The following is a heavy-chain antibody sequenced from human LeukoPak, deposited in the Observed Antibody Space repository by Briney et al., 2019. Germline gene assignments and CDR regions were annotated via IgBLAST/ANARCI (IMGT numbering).Heavy chain of an antibody. V-gene: IGHV1-24*01. CDR3: ATDRTTSSSEFDS. Sequence: GASVKVSCTVSGYTLTELSMHWVRQAPGKGLEWMGGFDPEDGETIYAQKFQGRVTMTEDTSTDTTYMELSSLRSEDTAVYYCATDRTTSSSEFDSWGQGTLVTVSS. J-gene: IGHJ4*02. CDR2: FDPEDGET. D-gene: IGHD1-1*01. CDR1: GYTLTELS.